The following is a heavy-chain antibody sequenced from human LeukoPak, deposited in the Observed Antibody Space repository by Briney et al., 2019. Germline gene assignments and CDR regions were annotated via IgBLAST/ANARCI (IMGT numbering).Heavy chain of an antibody. D-gene: IGHD1-26*01. CDR2: IYYSGST. J-gene: IGHJ4*02. V-gene: IGHV4-59*12. CDR3: ARADSGSYRAFDY. CDR1: GGSISSYY. Sequence: SETLSLTCTVSGGSISSYYWSWIRQPPGKGLEWIGYIYYSGSTNYNPSLKSRVTMSVDTSENQFSLKLTSVTAADTAVYYCARADSGSYRAFDYWGQGTLVTVSS.